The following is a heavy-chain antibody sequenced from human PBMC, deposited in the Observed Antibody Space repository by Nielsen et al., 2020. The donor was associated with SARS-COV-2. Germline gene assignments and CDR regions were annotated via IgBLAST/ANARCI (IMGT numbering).Heavy chain of an antibody. CDR1: GFTFSSYW. CDR2: IKQDGSEK. CDR3: VREGVYGYFDY. J-gene: IGHJ4*02. D-gene: IGHD4-17*01. Sequence: GESLKISCAVSGFTFSSYWMDWVRQVPGKGLEWVANIKQDGSEKYYVDSVKGRFTISRDNAKNSLFLQMNSLRAEDTAVYYCVREGVYGYFDYWGQGTLVTVSS. V-gene: IGHV3-7*01.